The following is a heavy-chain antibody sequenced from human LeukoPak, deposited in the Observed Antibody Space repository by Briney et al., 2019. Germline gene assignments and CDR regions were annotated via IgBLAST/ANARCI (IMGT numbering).Heavy chain of an antibody. CDR1: GFTFSSYW. V-gene: IGHV3-74*01. CDR3: ARDSSGWYGGYFDY. J-gene: IGHJ4*02. CDR2: INSDGSST. Sequence: PGGSLRLSCGASGFTFSSYWMHGVRQAPGKGGVWVSHINSDGSSTSYADSVKGRFTISRDNAKNTLYLQMNSLRAEDTAVYYCARDSSGWYGGYFDYWGQGTLVTVSS. D-gene: IGHD6-19*01.